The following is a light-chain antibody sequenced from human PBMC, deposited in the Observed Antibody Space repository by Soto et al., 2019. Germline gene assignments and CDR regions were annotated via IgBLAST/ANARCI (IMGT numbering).Light chain of an antibody. CDR3: CSYAGTSNWL. Sequence: QSVLTQPASVSVSPGQSITISCTGTSSDVGNYNLVSWYQQHPGKAPKLMIYEGSKRPSGVSNRFSGSKSGNTASLTISGLQAEDEADYYCCSYAGTSNWLFGGGTKVTVL. V-gene: IGLV2-23*01. CDR1: SSDVGNYNL. J-gene: IGLJ3*02. CDR2: EGS.